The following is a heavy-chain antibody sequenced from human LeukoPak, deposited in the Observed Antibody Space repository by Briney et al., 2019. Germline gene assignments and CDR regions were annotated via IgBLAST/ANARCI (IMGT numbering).Heavy chain of an antibody. CDR3: AKDPLPVGGNFDY. J-gene: IGHJ4*02. Sequence: QPGGSLRLSCAASGFTFSSYGMHWVRQAPGKGLEWVAVISYDGSNKYYADSVKGRFTISRDNSKNTLYLQMNSLRAEDTAVYYCAKDPLPVGGNFDYWGQGTLVTVSS. V-gene: IGHV3-30*18. CDR1: GFTFSSYG. CDR2: ISYDGSNK.